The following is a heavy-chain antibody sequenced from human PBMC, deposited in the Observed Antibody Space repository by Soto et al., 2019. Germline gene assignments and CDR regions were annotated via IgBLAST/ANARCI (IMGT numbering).Heavy chain of an antibody. J-gene: IGHJ4*02. CDR3: ATSRTASYYFDY. V-gene: IGHV3-23*01. Sequence: PGGSLRLSCAASGFTFSNYVMSWVRQAPGKGLEWVSLTSGSGGSIYYADFVKGRFTISRDNSKNTLYLQMNSLRAEDTAVYYCATSRTASYYFDYWGQGTLVTVSS. CDR2: TSGSGGSI. D-gene: IGHD2-8*02. CDR1: GFTFSNYV.